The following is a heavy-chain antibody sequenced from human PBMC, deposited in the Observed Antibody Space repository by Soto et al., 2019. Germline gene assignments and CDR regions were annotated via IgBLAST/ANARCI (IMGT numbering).Heavy chain of an antibody. CDR1: GFTFSSYG. D-gene: IGHD6-19*01. CDR3: VSGCRLCY. J-gene: IGHJ4*02. CDR2: ISYDGSNK. Sequence: QVQLVESGGGVVQPGRSLRLSCAASGFTFSSYGMHWVRQAPGKGLEWVAVISYDGSNKYYADSVKGRFTISRDNSKNTLYLQMNSLRAEDTAVYYCVSGCRLCYWGQGTLVTVSS. V-gene: IGHV3-30*03.